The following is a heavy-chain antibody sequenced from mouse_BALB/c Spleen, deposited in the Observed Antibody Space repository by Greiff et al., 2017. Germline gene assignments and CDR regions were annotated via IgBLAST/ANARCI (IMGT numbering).Heavy chain of an antibody. Sequence: VHVKQSGAELVRPGALVKLSCKASGFNIKDYYMHWVKQRPEQGLEWIGWIDPENGNTIYDPKFQGKASITADTSSNTAYLQLSSLTSEDTAVYYCNVYYDYDGFAYWGQGTLVTVSA. D-gene: IGHD2-4*01. CDR3: NVYYDYDGFAY. V-gene: IGHV14-1*02. CDR1: GFNIKDYY. CDR2: IDPENGNT. J-gene: IGHJ3*01.